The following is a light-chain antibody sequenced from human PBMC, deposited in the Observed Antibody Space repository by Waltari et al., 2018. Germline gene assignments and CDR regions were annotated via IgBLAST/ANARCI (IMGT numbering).Light chain of an antibody. CDR2: DVS. Sequence: QSALTQPASVSGSPGQSITISCTGTSSDVGGYNHVSWYQQDPGKVPKLIIYDVSERTSGGSDRFSGSKSGNTASLTISGVQAEDETDYYCSSYTNRNTLIFGGGTKLTVL. CDR3: SSYTNRNTLI. CDR1: SSDVGGYNH. J-gene: IGLJ2*01. V-gene: IGLV2-14*01.